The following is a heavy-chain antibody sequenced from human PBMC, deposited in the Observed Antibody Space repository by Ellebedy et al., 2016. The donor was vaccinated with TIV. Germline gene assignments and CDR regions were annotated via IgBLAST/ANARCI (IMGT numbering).Heavy chain of an antibody. CDR3: ARAYIMDV. CDR2: INPNSGGT. D-gene: IGHD4-11*01. J-gene: IGHJ6*02. Sequence: AASVKVSCKASGYTFTGYYIHWVRQAPGQGLAWLGLINPNSGGTDYAQKFQGRVTMTRDTSISTAYMELSRLRSDDTAVYYCARAYIMDVWGQGTTVTVSS. V-gene: IGHV1-2*02. CDR1: GYTFTGYY.